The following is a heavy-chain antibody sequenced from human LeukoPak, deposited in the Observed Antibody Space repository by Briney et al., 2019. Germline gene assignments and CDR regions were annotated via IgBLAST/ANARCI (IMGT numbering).Heavy chain of an antibody. CDR3: ARESGDWFAFDI. CDR1: GYTLTELS. Sequence: GASVKVSCKVSGYTLTELSMHWVRQAPGKGLEWMGGIIPIFGTANYAQKFQGRVTITADESTSTAYMELSSLRSEDTAVYYCARESGDWFAFDIWGQGTMVTVSS. J-gene: IGHJ3*02. CDR2: IIPIFGTA. V-gene: IGHV1-69*13. D-gene: IGHD2-21*02.